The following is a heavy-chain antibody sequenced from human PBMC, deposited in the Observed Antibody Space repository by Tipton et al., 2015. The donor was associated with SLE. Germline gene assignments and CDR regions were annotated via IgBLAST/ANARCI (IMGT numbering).Heavy chain of an antibody. V-gene: IGHV4-4*02. CDR2: VHYSGDT. D-gene: IGHD6-19*01. CDR3: ARGITVAGTGGFDY. J-gene: IGHJ4*02. Sequence: TLSLTCAVSGGSISSSNWWSWVRQPPGKGLEWIGTVHYSGDTYYNPSLKSRVTISVDTSKNQFSLKLSSVTAADTAVYYYARGITVAGTGGFDYWGQGTLVTVSS. CDR1: GGSISSSNW.